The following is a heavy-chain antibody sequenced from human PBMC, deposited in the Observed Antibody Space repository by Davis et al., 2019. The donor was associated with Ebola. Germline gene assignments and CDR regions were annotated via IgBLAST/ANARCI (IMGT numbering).Heavy chain of an antibody. V-gene: IGHV1-18*01. CDR2: ISVYNGNT. D-gene: IGHD2-2*01. Sequence: ASVKVSCKASGYTFTNYGITWVRQAPGQGLEWMGWISVYNGNTKYAQNFQGRVTLTTDTSTSTAYMELRSLTSDDTAVYYCARDIGVAVPGVMKDAFDIWGQGTMVTVSS. J-gene: IGHJ3*02. CDR1: GYTFTNYG. CDR3: ARDIGVAVPGVMKDAFDI.